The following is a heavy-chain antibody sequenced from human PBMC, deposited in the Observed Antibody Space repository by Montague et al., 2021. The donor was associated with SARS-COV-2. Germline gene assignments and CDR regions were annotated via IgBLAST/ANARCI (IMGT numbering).Heavy chain of an antibody. J-gene: IGHJ4*02. V-gene: IGHV3-7*01. CDR2: INDDRSYK. Sequence: SLRLSCSASGFTFSRYWMTWVRQAPGMGLEWVANINDDRSYKIYVDSVKGRFTVSRDNDKNVFYLQMNSLRVEDTAVYYCVSGYTSGYWGQGTLVSVSS. CDR3: VSGYTSGY. CDR1: GFTFSRYW. D-gene: IGHD5-12*01.